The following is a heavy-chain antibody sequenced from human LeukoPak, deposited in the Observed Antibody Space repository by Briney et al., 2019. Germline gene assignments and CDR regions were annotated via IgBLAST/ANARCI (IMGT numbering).Heavy chain of an antibody. D-gene: IGHD3-10*01. J-gene: IGHJ4*02. CDR3: AGNYGPYYFDY. CDR1: GFTFSSHS. Sequence: GGSLRLSCVASGFTFSSHSMNWVRQAPGKGLEWVASISSGSDHIYYADSVKGRFTISRDNARDSLYLQMNSLRAEDTAVYYCAGNYGPYYFDYWGQGTLVTVSS. CDR2: ISSGSDHI. V-gene: IGHV3-21*01.